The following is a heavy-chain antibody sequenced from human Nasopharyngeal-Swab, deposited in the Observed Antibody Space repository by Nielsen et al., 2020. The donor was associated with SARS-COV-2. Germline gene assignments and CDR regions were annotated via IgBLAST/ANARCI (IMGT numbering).Heavy chain of an antibody. CDR2: IDYSGST. V-gene: IGHV4-59*13. Sequence: GSLRLSCTVSGGSISSYYWSWIRQPPGKGLEWIGNIDYSGSTNYNPSLKNRVTISVDTSKNQFSLRLSSVTAADTAVYYCARDSYRDAFDIWGQGTMATVSS. J-gene: IGHJ3*02. CDR1: GGSISSYY. CDR3: ARDSYRDAFDI.